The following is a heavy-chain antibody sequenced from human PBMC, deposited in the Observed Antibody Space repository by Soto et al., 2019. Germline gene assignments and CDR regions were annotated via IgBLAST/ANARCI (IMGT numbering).Heavy chain of an antibody. CDR3: ARLIGNSWLDS. CDR2: TYYRSKWYN. CDR1: GDSVSTNSAT. D-gene: IGHD2-8*01. J-gene: IGHJ5*01. Sequence: SQSLSLTCGISGDSVSTNSATWDWIRQYPSRGLEWLGRTYYRSKWYNDYVVSVKGRITINPDTSNNQLSLQLNSVTPDDTAVYYCARLIGNSWLDSWGQGTLVTVSS. V-gene: IGHV6-1*01.